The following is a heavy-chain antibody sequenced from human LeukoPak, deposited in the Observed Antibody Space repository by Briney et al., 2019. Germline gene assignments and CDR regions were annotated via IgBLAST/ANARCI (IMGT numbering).Heavy chain of an antibody. Sequence: GGSLRLSCAASGFTFSSYAMSWVRQAPGKGLEWVSAISGSGGSTYYADSVKSRFTISRDNSKNTLYLQMNSLRAEDTAVYYCAKDQSPSSSWYNDAFDIWGQGTMVTVSS. J-gene: IGHJ3*02. CDR1: GFTFSSYA. CDR3: AKDQSPSSSWYNDAFDI. D-gene: IGHD6-13*01. CDR2: ISGSGGST. V-gene: IGHV3-23*01.